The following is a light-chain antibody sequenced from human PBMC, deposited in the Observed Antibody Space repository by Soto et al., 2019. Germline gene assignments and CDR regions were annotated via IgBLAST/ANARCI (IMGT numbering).Light chain of an antibody. J-gene: IGKJ1*01. CDR1: QSVSSN. Sequence: EFVLTQSPATLSVSPGERATLSCRASQSVSSNLAWYQQKPGQAPRLLIYGASTRATGIPARFSGSGSGTEFTLTISSLQSEDFAVYYCQQYNNWPQTFGQGTRWIS. CDR2: GAS. CDR3: QQYNNWPQT. V-gene: IGKV3-15*01.